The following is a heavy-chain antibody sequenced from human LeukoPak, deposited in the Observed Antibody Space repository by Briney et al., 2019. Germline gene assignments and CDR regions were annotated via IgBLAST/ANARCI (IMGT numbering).Heavy chain of an antibody. D-gene: IGHD6-6*01. V-gene: IGHV1-69*13. CDR2: IIPIFGTA. CDR1: GGTFSSYA. Sequence: ASVKVSCKASGGTFSSYAISWVRQAPGQGLEWMGGIIPIFGTANYAQKFQGRVTITADESTSTAYMELSSLRSEDTAVYYCARHRIAARPYWYFDLWGRGTLVTVSS. J-gene: IGHJ2*01. CDR3: ARHRIAARPYWYFDL.